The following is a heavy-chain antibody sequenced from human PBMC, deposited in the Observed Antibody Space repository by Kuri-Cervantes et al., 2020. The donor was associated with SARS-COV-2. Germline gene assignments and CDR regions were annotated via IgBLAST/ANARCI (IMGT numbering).Heavy chain of an antibody. J-gene: IGHJ4*02. CDR2: IYYSGST. CDR1: GYSISSGYY. Sequence: SQTLSLTCAVSGYSISSGYYWGWIRQPPGKGLEWIGSIYYSGSTYYNPSLKSRVTISVDTSKNQFSLKLSSVTAADTAVYYCARAPYGFWSGYYGYFDYWGQGTLVTVSS. V-gene: IGHV4-38-2*01. D-gene: IGHD3-3*01. CDR3: ARAPYGFWSGYYGYFDY.